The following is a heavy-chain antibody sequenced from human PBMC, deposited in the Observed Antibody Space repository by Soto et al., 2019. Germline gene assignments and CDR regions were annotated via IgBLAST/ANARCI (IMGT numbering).Heavy chain of an antibody. V-gene: IGHV3-7*03. Sequence: GGSLRLSCVASGFTFTTYWMSWVRQAPGKGLEWVANIRQDGGAQYYVDSVKGRFTISRDNAKNSVYLQMDSRRAEDTAVYYCVRGGHGSGSYLGSYWGQGILVTV. D-gene: IGHD3-10*01. CDR1: GFTFTTYW. CDR3: VRGGHGSGSYLGSY. CDR2: IRQDGGAQ. J-gene: IGHJ4*02.